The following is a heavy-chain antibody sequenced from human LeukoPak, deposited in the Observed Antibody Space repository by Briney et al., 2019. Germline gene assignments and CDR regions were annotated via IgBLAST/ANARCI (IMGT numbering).Heavy chain of an antibody. CDR1: GFTFSSYG. CDR3: GKSGSRGWDYFEY. D-gene: IGHD6-19*01. J-gene: IGHJ4*02. CDR2: IWYDGSNK. V-gene: IGHV3-33*01. Sequence: GRSLRLSCAASGFTFSSYGMHWVRQAPGKGLEWVAVIWYDGSNKYYADSVKGRFTISRANSKNTLFMQMNSLRAEDTAVYYCGKSGSRGWDYFEYWGQGTLVTASS.